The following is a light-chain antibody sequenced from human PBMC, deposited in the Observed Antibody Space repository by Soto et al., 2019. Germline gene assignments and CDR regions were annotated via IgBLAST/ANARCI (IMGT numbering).Light chain of an antibody. V-gene: IGLV2-14*01. J-gene: IGLJ1*01. CDR1: SSDIGGSKY. CDR3: SSYTSSGTLYV. Sequence: QSALAQPASLSGSPGQSITISCTGTSSDIGGSKYVSWYQQHPGKAPKLMIYEVTYRPSGVSDRFSGSKSGNTASLTVSGLQAEDEADXYCSSYTSSGTLYVSGTGTKVTVL. CDR2: EVT.